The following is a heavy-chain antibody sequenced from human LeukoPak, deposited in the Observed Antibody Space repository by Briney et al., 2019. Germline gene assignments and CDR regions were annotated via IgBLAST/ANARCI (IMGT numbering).Heavy chain of an antibody. V-gene: IGHV3-7*01. D-gene: IGHD3-10*01. CDR1: GFTFSYYW. CDR2: IKQDGSEK. Sequence: GGSLRLSCAASGFTFSYYWMSWVRQVPGKGLEWVANIKQDGSEKYYVDSVKGRFTISRDNAKNSLYLQMNSLRAEDTAVYYCARHFPPLYGSALFDYWGQGTLVTVSS. J-gene: IGHJ4*02. CDR3: ARHFPPLYGSALFDY.